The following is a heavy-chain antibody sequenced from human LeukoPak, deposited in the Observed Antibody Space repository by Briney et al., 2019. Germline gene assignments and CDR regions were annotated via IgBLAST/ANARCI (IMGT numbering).Heavy chain of an antibody. CDR2: INPSGGST. D-gene: IGHD1-26*01. Sequence: ASVKVSCKASGYTFTSYYMHWVRQAPGQGPEWMGIINPSGGSTSYAQKFQGRVTMTRDTSTSTVYMELSSLRSEDTAVYYCARDPSPSGSFRGPFYWGQGTLVTVSS. J-gene: IGHJ4*02. V-gene: IGHV1-46*01. CDR1: GYTFTSYY. CDR3: ARDPSPSGSFRGPFY.